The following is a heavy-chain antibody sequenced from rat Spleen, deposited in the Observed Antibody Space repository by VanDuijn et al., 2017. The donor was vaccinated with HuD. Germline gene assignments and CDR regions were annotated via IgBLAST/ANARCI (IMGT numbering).Heavy chain of an antibody. CDR3: AGDIYGGYSELGYFAY. V-gene: IGHV5-29*01. CDR2: ISSAGSGT. J-gene: IGHJ3*01. D-gene: IGHD1-11*01. Sequence: EVQLVESGGDLVQPGRSLKLSCAASGFTFSNYGMAWVRQAPMNGLEWVATISSAGSGTYYRDSVVGRFTISRDNAKSILYLQMDSLRSEDTATYFCAGDIYGGYSELGYFAYWGQGTLVTVSS. CDR1: GFTFSNYG.